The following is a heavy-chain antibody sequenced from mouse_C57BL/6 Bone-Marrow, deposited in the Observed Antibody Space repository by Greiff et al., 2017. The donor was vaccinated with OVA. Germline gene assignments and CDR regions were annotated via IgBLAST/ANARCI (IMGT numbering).Heavy chain of an antibody. D-gene: IGHD2-2*01. CDR3: AIDCGYTSWFAY. CDR2: IYPRSGNT. CDR1: GYTFTSYG. V-gene: IGHV1-81*01. Sequence: QVQLQQSGAELARPGASVTLSCKASGYTFTSYGISWVKQRTGQGLEWIGEIYPRSGNTYYNEKFQGKATLTADKSSSTASMELRSLTSEATAVXVCAIDCGYTSWFAYGCRGTLVTVTA. J-gene: IGHJ3*01.